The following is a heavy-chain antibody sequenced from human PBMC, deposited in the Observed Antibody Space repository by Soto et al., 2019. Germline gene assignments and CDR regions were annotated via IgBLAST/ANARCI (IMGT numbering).Heavy chain of an antibody. CDR1: GYTFTSYA. J-gene: IGHJ4*02. Sequence: ASVKVSCKASGYTFTSYAMHWVRQAPGQRLEWMGWINAGNGNTKYSQKFQGRVTITRDTSASTAYMELSSLRSEDTAVYYCARDWVSLEYCSGGSCYEFDYWGQGTLVTVS. V-gene: IGHV1-3*01. CDR3: ARDWVSLEYCSGGSCYEFDY. D-gene: IGHD2-15*01. CDR2: INAGNGNT.